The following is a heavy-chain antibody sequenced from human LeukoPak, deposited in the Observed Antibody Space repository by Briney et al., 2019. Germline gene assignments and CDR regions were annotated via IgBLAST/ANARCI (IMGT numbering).Heavy chain of an antibody. Sequence: SETLSLTCDVSGVSFSTHYWSWIRQSPEKGLEWIGEVNHSGYTNYNPSLKGRVTISVDTSKNQFSLKLSSVTAADTAVYYCARQLYGSDYWGQGTLVTVSS. V-gene: IGHV4-34*01. CDR1: GVSFSTHY. CDR2: VNHSGYT. CDR3: ARQLYGSDY. D-gene: IGHD4-17*01. J-gene: IGHJ4*02.